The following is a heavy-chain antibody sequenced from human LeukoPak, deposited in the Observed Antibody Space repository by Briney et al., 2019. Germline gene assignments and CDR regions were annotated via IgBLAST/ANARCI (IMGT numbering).Heavy chain of an antibody. CDR3: ARVGVITAAGTYGL. J-gene: IGHJ4*02. CDR1: GFTFSDYY. CDR2: ISSSGSHT. Sequence: GGSLRLSCAASGFTFSDYYMTWIRQSPGKGLEWVSYISSSGSHTNYADSVKGRFTISRDNAKNSLYLQMSSLRADDTAVYYCARVGVITAAGTYGLWGQGTLVTVSS. V-gene: IGHV3-11*06. D-gene: IGHD6-13*01.